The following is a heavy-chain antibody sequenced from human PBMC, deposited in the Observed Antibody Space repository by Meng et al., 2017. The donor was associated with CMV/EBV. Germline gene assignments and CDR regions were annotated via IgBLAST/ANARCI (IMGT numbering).Heavy chain of an antibody. CDR1: GFTFRTYN. CDR2: ITSNSDYV. D-gene: IGHD3/OR15-3a*01. CDR3: ARVGPRVTFVGFSFDF. Sequence: GESLKISCAASGFTFRTYNMNWVRQAPGRGLEWVSSITSNSDYVRYAGSVKGRFTISRDNVKNALYLQLNNVRAEDTALYYCARVGPRVTFVGFSFDFWGLGTPVTVSS. V-gene: IGHV3-21*01. J-gene: IGHJ4*02.